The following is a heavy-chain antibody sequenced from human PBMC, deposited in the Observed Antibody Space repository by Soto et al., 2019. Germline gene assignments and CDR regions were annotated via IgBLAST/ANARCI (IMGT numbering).Heavy chain of an antibody. J-gene: IGHJ4*02. CDR2: IYSGGST. Sequence: EVQLVESGGGLVQPGGSLRLSCAASGFTVSSNYMSWVRQAPGKGLEWVSVIYSGGSTYYADSVKGRFTISRHNSKNTLYLQMNSLRAEDTAVYYCARGIGVRWYGETDYWGQGTLVTVSS. CDR3: ARGIGVRWYGETDY. D-gene: IGHD3-10*01. V-gene: IGHV3-53*04. CDR1: GFTVSSNY.